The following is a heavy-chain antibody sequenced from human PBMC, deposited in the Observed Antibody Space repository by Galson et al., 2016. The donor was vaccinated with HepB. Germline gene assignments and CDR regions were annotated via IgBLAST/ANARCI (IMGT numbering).Heavy chain of an antibody. D-gene: IGHD3-3*01. CDR3: ARGAALGGLYYYMDV. Sequence: SLRLSCAVSGFTFSGNSMNWVRQAPGKGLEWVASISTTSTYIDYGDSVKGRFIIARDNAKNSLFLQMKSLRVEDTAVYYCARGAALGGLYYYMDVWGKGTTGTVSS. CDR2: ISTTSTYI. V-gene: IGHV3-21*01. CDR1: GFTFSGNS. J-gene: IGHJ6*03.